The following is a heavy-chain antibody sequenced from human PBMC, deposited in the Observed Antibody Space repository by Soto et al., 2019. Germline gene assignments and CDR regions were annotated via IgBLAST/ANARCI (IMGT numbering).Heavy chain of an antibody. J-gene: IGHJ4*02. D-gene: IGHD6-13*01. Sequence: EVQLVESGGGRVKPGGSLRLSCAASGFTFSSYSLNWVRQAPGRGLEWVSSITPSSSYMFYADSGKGRFTISRDYANNSLYLKMNSLRVEDTAVYYCAREGSWREGDYWGQGTLVTVSS. CDR2: ITPSSSYM. V-gene: IGHV3-21*06. CDR1: GFTFSSYS. CDR3: AREGSWREGDY.